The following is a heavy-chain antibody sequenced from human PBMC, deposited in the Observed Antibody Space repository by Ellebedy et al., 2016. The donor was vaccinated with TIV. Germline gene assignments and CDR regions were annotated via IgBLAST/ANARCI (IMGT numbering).Heavy chain of an antibody. V-gene: IGHV3-30*01. Sequence: PGGSLRLSCAASGFTFSSYAMHWVRQAPGKGLEWVAVISYDGSNKYYADSVKGRFTISRDNSKNALYLQMNSLRAEDTAVYYCARDRRYSEWFGEHYGMDVWGQGTTVTVSS. CDR1: GFTFSSYA. J-gene: IGHJ6*02. CDR3: ARDRRYSEWFGEHYGMDV. CDR2: ISYDGSNK. D-gene: IGHD3-10*01.